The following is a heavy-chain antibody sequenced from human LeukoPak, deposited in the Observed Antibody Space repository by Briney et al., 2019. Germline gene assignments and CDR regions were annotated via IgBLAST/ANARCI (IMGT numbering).Heavy chain of an antibody. V-gene: IGHV3-23*01. D-gene: IGHD2/OR15-2a*01. CDR1: GVTISSQA. CDR3: ARSNYDSTTFYYHLDL. J-gene: IGHJ5*02. Sequence: GGSLRLSCVASGVTISSQAMSWVRQAAGKGLEWVSTIGSGGSTYYADTVKGRFTISRDNAKNTLSLQMNSLSAEDTAVYYCARSNYDSTTFYYHLDLWGQGTLVTVSS. CDR2: IGSGGST.